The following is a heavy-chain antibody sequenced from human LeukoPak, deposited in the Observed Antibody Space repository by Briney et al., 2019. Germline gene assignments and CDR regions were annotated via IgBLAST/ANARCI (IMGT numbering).Heavy chain of an antibody. J-gene: IGHJ4*02. V-gene: IGHV3-30*02. CDR3: AKRVAGTYHFDY. CDR2: ILYDETNK. CDR1: GFTFSSYG. D-gene: IGHD6-19*01. Sequence: GGSLRLSCAASGFTFSSYGMHWVRQAPGKGLEWVAFILYDETNKYYADSVKGRFTISRDNSTNTLYLQMNSLRAEDTAVYYCAKRVAGTYHFDYWGQGTLVTVSS.